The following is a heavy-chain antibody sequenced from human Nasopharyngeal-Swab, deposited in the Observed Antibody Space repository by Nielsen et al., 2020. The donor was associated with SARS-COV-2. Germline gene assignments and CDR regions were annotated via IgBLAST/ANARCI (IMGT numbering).Heavy chain of an antibody. Sequence: SETLSLTCTVSGCSISSGSYYWSWIRQPAGKGLEWIGRIYTSGSTNYNPSLKSRVTISVDTSKNQFSLKLSSVTAADTAVYYCASTEGDGYKGGFFDYWGQGTLVTVSS. CDR2: IYTSGST. CDR3: ASTEGDGYKGGFFDY. V-gene: IGHV4-61*02. J-gene: IGHJ4*02. D-gene: IGHD5-24*01. CDR1: GCSISSGSYY.